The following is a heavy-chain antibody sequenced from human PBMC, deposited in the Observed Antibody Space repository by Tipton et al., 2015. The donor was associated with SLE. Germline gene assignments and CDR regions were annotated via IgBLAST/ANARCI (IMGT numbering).Heavy chain of an antibody. CDR3: AREGHMGELLRRYAFDI. CDR1: GFTFSSYS. D-gene: IGHD1-26*01. J-gene: IGHJ3*02. V-gene: IGHV3-21*01. CDR2: ISSSSSYI. Sequence: SLRLSCAASGFTFSSYSMNWVRQAPGKGLEWVSSISSSSSYIYYADSVKGRFTISRDNAKNSLYLQMNSLRAEDTAVYYCAREGHMGELLRRYAFDIWVQGTMVTVSS.